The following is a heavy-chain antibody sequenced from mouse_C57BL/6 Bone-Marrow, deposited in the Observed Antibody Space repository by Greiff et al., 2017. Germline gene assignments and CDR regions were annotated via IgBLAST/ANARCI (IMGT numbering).Heavy chain of an antibody. J-gene: IGHJ2*01. CDR3: ASGGYYGSSPFDY. V-gene: IGHV5-6*01. D-gene: IGHD1-1*01. Sequence: EVHLVESGGDLVKPGGSLKLSCAASGFTFSSYGMSWVRQTPDTRLEWVATISSGGSYTYYPDSVKGRFTISRDNAKNTQYLQMSSLKSEDTAMYYCASGGYYGSSPFDYWGQGTTLTVSS. CDR1: GFTFSSYG. CDR2: ISSGGSYT.